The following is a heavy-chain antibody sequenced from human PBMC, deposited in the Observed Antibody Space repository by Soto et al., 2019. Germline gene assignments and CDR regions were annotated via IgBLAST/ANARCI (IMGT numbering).Heavy chain of an antibody. D-gene: IGHD6-19*01. V-gene: IGHV1-18*01. CDR2: ISAYNGNT. J-gene: IGHJ6*02. CDR1: GYTVTSYG. CDR3: ARDSAMAGYYYYGMDV. Sequence: QVQLVQSGAEVKKPGASVKVSCKASGYTVTSYGISWVRQAPGQGLEWMGWISAYNGNTNYAQKLQGRVTMTTDTSTSTAYMELRSLRSDDTAVYYCARDSAMAGYYYYGMDVWGQGTTVTVSS.